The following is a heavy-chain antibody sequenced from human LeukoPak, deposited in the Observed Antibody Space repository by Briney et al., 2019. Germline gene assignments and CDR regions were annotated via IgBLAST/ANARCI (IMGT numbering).Heavy chain of an antibody. Sequence: SETLSLTCTVSGGSISSYYWGWIRQPPGKGLEWIGSIYYSGSTYYNPSLKSRVTISVDTSKNQFSLKLSSVTAADTAVYYCARQPPRAYYDFWSGYYFDIWGQGTMVTVSS. CDR1: GGSISSYY. V-gene: IGHV4-39*01. CDR3: ARQPPRAYYDFWSGYYFDI. J-gene: IGHJ3*02. CDR2: IYYSGST. D-gene: IGHD3-3*01.